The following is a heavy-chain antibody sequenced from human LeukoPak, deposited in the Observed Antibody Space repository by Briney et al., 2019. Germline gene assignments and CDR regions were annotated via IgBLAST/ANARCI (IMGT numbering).Heavy chain of an antibody. Sequence: SETLSLTCAVYGGSFSGYYWSWIRQPPGKGLEWIGEINHSGSTNYNPSLKRRVTISVDTSRNQFSLKLTSVTAADTAVYYCARGQGGNYYLNYFDYWGQGTRVTVSS. CDR2: INHSGST. CDR1: GGSFSGYY. V-gene: IGHV4-34*01. CDR3: ARGQGGNYYLNYFDY. D-gene: IGHD1-26*01. J-gene: IGHJ4*02.